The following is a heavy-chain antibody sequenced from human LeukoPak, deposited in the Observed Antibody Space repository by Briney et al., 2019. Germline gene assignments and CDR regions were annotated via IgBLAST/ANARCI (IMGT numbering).Heavy chain of an antibody. CDR3: ARGGGAAVGFFDY. J-gene: IGHJ4*02. Sequence: ASVKASCKASGYTFTGYYMHWVRQAPGQGLEWMGWINSNSGGTNYAQKFQGRVTMTRDTSISTAFMELSRLRSDDSAVYYCARGGGAAVGFFDYWGQGTLVTVSS. V-gene: IGHV1-2*02. CDR2: INSNSGGT. CDR1: GYTFTGYY. D-gene: IGHD6-13*01.